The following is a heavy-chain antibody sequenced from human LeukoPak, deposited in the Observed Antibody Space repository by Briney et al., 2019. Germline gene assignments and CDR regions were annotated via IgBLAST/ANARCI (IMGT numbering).Heavy chain of an antibody. V-gene: IGHV3-48*03. J-gene: IGHJ3*02. CDR1: GFTVSSNY. Sequence: GGSLRLSCAASGFTVSSNYMSWVRQAPGKGLEWVSYISSSGSTKYYADSVKGRFTISRDNAKNALYLQMNSLRAEDTAVYYCARGFPYGGIHDAFDIWGQGTMVTVSS. D-gene: IGHD4-23*01. CDR2: ISSSGSTK. CDR3: ARGFPYGGIHDAFDI.